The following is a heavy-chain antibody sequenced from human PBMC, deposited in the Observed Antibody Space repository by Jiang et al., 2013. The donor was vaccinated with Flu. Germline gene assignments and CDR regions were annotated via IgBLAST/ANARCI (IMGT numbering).Heavy chain of an antibody. D-gene: IGHD3-16*01. V-gene: IGHV4-39*01. CDR1: GGSISSSSYY. J-gene: IGHJ4*02. CDR2: IYFRGKT. Sequence: SGSGLVKPSETLSLKCTVSGGSISSSSYYWDWIRQPPGKGLEWVATIYFRGKTYYSPSLKSRVTVSIDTSENQFSLHMSSVTAADTAVYYCAGSSAGALGWGPGDFDSVGPGTLVTVSS. CDR3: AGSSAGALGWGPGDFDS.